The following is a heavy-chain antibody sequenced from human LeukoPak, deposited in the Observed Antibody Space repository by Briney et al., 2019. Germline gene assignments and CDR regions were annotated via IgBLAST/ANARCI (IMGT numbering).Heavy chain of an antibody. V-gene: IGHV1-69*06. Sequence: ASVKVSCKASGGTFSSYAISWVRQAPGQGLEWMGGIIPIFGTANYAQKFQGRVTITADKSTSTAYMELSSLRSEDTAVYYCASAPSYDYVWGSYRYNWFDPWGQGTLVTVSS. D-gene: IGHD3-16*02. CDR2: IIPIFGTA. J-gene: IGHJ5*02. CDR1: GGTFSSYA. CDR3: ASAPSYDYVWGSYRYNWFDP.